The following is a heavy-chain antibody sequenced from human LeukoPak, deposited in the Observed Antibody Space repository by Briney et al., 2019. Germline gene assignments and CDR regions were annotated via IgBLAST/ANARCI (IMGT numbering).Heavy chain of an antibody. Sequence: SETLSLTCTVSGGSISSYYWSWIRQPAGKGLEWIGRIYTSGSTNYNPSLKSRVTMSVDASKNQFSLKLSSVTAADTAVYYCAGVRYSGSLLDYWGQGTLVTVSS. CDR1: GGSISSYY. D-gene: IGHD1-26*01. CDR2: IYTSGST. CDR3: AGVRYSGSLLDY. V-gene: IGHV4-4*07. J-gene: IGHJ4*02.